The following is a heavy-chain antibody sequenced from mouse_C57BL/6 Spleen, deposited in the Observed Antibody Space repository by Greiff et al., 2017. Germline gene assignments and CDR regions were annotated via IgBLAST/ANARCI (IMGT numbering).Heavy chain of an antibody. D-gene: IGHD1-1*01. CDR2: ISNGGGST. J-gene: IGHJ4*01. V-gene: IGHV5-12*01. CDR3: ARPYYYGSSHYYAMDY. CDR1: GFTFSDYY. Sequence: EVKLVESGGGLVQPGGSLKLSCAASGFTFSDYYMYWVRQTPEKRLEWVAYISNGGGSTYYPDTVKGRFTISRDNAKNTLYLQRSRLKSEDTAMYYGARPYYYGSSHYYAMDYWGQGTSVTVSS.